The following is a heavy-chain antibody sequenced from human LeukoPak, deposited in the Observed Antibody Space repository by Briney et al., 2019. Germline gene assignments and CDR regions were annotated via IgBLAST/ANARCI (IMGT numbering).Heavy chain of an antibody. CDR1: GGSINGYF. CDR3: ARQFSP. J-gene: IGHJ5*02. V-gene: IGHV4-59*08. Sequence: SETLSLTCTVSGGSINGYFWTWMRQPPGKGLEWIGNIYDSGSTNYKPSLKSRVTISLDSSKNQLFLKLSSVTAADTAVYYCARQFSPWGQGTLVTVSS. CDR2: IYDSGST.